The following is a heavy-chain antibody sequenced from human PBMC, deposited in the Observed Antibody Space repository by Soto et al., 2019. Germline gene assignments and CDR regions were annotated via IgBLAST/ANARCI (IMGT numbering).Heavy chain of an antibody. D-gene: IGHD3-10*01. J-gene: IGHJ3*02. CDR2: ISKDGSKK. CDR3: ANPSGYYFGLGSHDEASDM. V-gene: IGHV3-30*18. Sequence: QVQLVESGGGVVQPGGSLRLSCAASGFMFSGFGMHWVRQAPGKGLQWVAGISKDGSKKYYADSVKGRFTISRDNSKKTLYLQMNSLRAEDTAVYYCANPSGYYFGLGSHDEASDMWGQGTGVTVFS. CDR1: GFMFSGFG.